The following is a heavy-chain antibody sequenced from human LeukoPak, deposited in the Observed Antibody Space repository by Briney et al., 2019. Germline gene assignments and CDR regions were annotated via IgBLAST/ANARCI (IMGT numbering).Heavy chain of an antibody. D-gene: IGHD3-10*01. J-gene: IGHJ6*02. CDR3: ARHIITMVRGVIIYYYYGMDV. Sequence: SETLSLNCTVSGGSISSYYWSWIRQPAGHGLQWIGRIYTSGSTNYNPSLKSRVTMSVDTSKNQFSLKLSSVTAADTAVYYCARHIITMVRGVIIYYYYGMDVWGQGTTVTVSS. CDR1: GGSISSYY. CDR2: IYTSGST. V-gene: IGHV4-4*07.